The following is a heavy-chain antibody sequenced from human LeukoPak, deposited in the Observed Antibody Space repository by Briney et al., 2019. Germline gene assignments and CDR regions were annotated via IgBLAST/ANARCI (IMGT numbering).Heavy chain of an antibody. CDR1: GFTFSSNG. V-gene: IGHV3-30*18. CDR2: ISYDGSNK. D-gene: IGHD6-19*01. CDR3: AKDNYRQWLAPLDY. Sequence: PGGSLRLSCAASGFTFSSNGMHWVRQAPGKGLEWVAVISYDGSNKYYADSVKGRFTISRDNSKNTLYLQMNSLRAEDTAVYYCAKDNYRQWLAPLDYWGQGTLVSVSS. J-gene: IGHJ4*02.